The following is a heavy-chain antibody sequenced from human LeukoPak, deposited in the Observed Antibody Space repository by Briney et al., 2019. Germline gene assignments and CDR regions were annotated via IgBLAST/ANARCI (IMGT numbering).Heavy chain of an antibody. Sequence: SETLSLTCTVSGYSISSGYYWGWIRQPPGKGLEWIGSIYHSGSTYYNPSLKSRVTISVDTSKNQFSLKLSSVTAADTAVYYCARDLGVLRYFDWLTRFDPWGQGTLVTVSS. D-gene: IGHD3-9*01. CDR1: GYSISSGYY. CDR2: IYHSGST. CDR3: ARDLGVLRYFDWLTRFDP. V-gene: IGHV4-38-2*02. J-gene: IGHJ5*02.